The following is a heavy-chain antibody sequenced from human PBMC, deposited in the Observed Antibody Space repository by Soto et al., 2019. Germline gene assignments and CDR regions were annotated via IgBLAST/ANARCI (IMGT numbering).Heavy chain of an antibody. Sequence: ASVKVSCKVSGYTLTELSMHWVRQAPGKGLEWMGGFDPEDGETIYAQKFQGRVTMTEDTSTDTAYMELSSLRAEDTALYYCARHGGTPDLYFDYWGQGTPVTVSS. V-gene: IGHV1-24*01. CDR3: ARHGGTPDLYFDY. J-gene: IGHJ4*02. CDR1: GYTLTELS. CDR2: FDPEDGET. D-gene: IGHD3-16*01.